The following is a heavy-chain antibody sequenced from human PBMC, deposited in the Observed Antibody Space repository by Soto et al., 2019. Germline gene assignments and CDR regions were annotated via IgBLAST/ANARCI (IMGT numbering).Heavy chain of an antibody. Sequence: PGGSLRLSCAASGFTVSSNYMSWVRQAPGKGLEWVSFIYSGGSTYYADSVKGRFAISRDNSKNTLYLQMNSLRAEDTAVYYCATLYYAAPFYYYYGMDVWGQGTTVTVSS. CDR2: IYSGGST. D-gene: IGHD3-3*01. J-gene: IGHJ6*02. CDR3: ATLYYAAPFYYYYGMDV. V-gene: IGHV3-66*01. CDR1: GFTVSSNY.